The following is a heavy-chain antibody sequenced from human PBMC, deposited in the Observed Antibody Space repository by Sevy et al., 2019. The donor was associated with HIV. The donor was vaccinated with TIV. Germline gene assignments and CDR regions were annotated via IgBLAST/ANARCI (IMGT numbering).Heavy chain of an antibody. CDR3: ARVDEQRWLRLYYFDY. V-gene: IGHV3-30*19. CDR2: ISYDGSNK. D-gene: IGHD5-12*01. J-gene: IGHJ4*02. Sequence: GESLKISCGASGFAFSRYGMHWVRQAPGKGLEWVAVISYDGSNKYYADSVKGRFTISRDNSKNTLYLQMNSLRAEDTAVYYCARVDEQRWLRLYYFDYWGQGTLVTVSS. CDR1: GFAFSRYG.